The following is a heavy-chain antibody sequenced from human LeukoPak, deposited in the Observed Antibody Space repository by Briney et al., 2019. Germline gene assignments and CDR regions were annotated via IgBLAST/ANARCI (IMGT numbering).Heavy chain of an antibody. D-gene: IGHD2-2*01. CDR2: IKQDGSEK. CDR3: ARDQLVVVPAAMWPARWFDP. Sequence: GGSLRLSCAASGFTFRSYWMSWVRQAPGKGLEWVANIKQDGSEKYYVDSVKGRFTISRDNAKNSLYLQMNSLRAEDTAVYYCARDQLVVVPAAMWPARWFDPWGQGTLVTVSS. J-gene: IGHJ5*02. V-gene: IGHV3-7*01. CDR1: GFTFRSYW.